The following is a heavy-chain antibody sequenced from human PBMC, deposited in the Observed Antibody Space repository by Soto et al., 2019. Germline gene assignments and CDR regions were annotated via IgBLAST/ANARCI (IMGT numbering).Heavy chain of an antibody. CDR1: GGSISSGDYY. CDR3: ARDQGSSWNYYYYGMDV. J-gene: IGHJ6*02. D-gene: IGHD6-13*01. Sequence: PSETLSLTCTVSGGSISSGDYYWSWIRQPPGKGLEWIGYIYYSGSTYYNPSLKSRVTISVDTSKNQFSLKLSSVTAADTAVYYCARDQGSSWNYYYYGMDVWGQGTTVTVSS. CDR2: IYYSGST. V-gene: IGHV4-30-4*01.